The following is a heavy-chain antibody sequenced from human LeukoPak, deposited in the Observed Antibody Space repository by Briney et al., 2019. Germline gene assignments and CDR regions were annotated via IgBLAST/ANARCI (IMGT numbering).Heavy chain of an antibody. CDR3: ARSLDYYYYGMDV. J-gene: IGHJ6*02. CDR2: IHYSGST. D-gene: IGHD1-1*01. CDR1: DDSITGFY. Sequence: PSETLSLTCTVSDDSITGFYWNWIRQPPGKGLEWIGYIHYSGSTNYNPSLKSRVTISVDTSKNQFSLKLTSVTAADTAVYYCARSLDYYYYGMDVWGQGTTVTVSS. V-gene: IGHV4-59*12.